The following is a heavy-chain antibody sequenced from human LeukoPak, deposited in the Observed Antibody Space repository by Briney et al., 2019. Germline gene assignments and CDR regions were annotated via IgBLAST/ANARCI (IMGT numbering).Heavy chain of an antibody. CDR3: ARTDGYRYGLYYYYYYMDV. CDR1: GGSISGYY. Sequence: SETLSLTRTVSGGSISGYYWSWIRQSPGKGLEWIGYIYYSGSTNYNPSLKSRVTVSVDTSKNQFSLKLSSVTAADTAVYSCARTDGYRYGLYYYYYYMDVWGKGTTVTVSS. V-gene: IGHV4-59*01. J-gene: IGHJ6*03. CDR2: IYYSGST. D-gene: IGHD5-18*01.